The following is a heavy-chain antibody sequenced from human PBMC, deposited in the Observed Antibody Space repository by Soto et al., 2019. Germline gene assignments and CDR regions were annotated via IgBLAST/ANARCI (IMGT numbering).Heavy chain of an antibody. V-gene: IGHV3-30-3*01. Sequence: GGSLRLSCAASGFTLSSYAIHWVRQAPGKGLEWVTVISKGGSNLYFADSVKGRFTISRDNSKNTLYLQMNSLRSEDTAVYYCAREVEYTSAFGISSSFDYWGQGTLVTVSS. D-gene: IGHD6-19*01. CDR1: GFTLSSYA. J-gene: IGHJ4*02. CDR3: AREVEYTSAFGISSSFDY. CDR2: ISKGGSNL.